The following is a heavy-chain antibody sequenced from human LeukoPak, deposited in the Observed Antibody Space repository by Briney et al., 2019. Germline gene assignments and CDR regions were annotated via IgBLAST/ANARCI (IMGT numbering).Heavy chain of an antibody. CDR3: AREDGYYYGSGSYYYYYYMDV. Sequence: GGSLRLSCAASGFTFRSYGMHWVRQAPGKGLEWVTFIRYDGSKKDYADSVKGRFTISRDNSKNTLYLQMNSLRAEDTAVYYCAREDGYYYGSGSYYYYYYMDVWGKGTTVTVSS. D-gene: IGHD3-10*01. CDR2: IRYDGSKK. J-gene: IGHJ6*03. V-gene: IGHV3-30*02. CDR1: GFTFRSYG.